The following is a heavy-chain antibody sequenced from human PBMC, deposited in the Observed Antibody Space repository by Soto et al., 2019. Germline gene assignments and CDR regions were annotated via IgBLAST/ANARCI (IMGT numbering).Heavy chain of an antibody. D-gene: IGHD3-16*01. CDR2: ISYDGSNK. CDR1: GFTFRSYT. Sequence: QVQLVESGGGVVQPGRSLRLSCAASGFTFRSYTMHWVRQAPGKGLEWVAVISYDGSNKYYAASVQGRFTISRDNSNNTLCLLMNSRRAADAALFYGVRVWDWSQCHFDYWGKGTLVTVSA. V-gene: IGHV3-30-3*01. CDR3: VRVWDWSQCHFDY. J-gene: IGHJ4*02.